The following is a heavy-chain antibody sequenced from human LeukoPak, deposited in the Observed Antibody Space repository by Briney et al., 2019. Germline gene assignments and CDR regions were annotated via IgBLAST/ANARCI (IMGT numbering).Heavy chain of an antibody. J-gene: IGHJ4*02. Sequence: ASVKVSCKASGYTFTNYYMHWVRQAPGQGLEWMGIINPRGGSTTYAQKFQGRVTMTRDTSTSTVYMELSSLRSEDTAVYYCARGEIHCSSTSCYDALDYWGQGTLVTVSS. D-gene: IGHD2-2*01. V-gene: IGHV1-46*01. CDR2: INPRGGST. CDR1: GYTFTNYY. CDR3: ARGEIHCSSTSCYDALDY.